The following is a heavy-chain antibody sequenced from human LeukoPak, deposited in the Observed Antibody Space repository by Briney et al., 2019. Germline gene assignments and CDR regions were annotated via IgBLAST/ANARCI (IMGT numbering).Heavy chain of an antibody. CDR1: GYSISSGYY. D-gene: IGHD3-3*01. Sequence: SETLSLTCTVSGYSISSGYYWGWIRQPPGKGLEWIGSIYHSGSTYYNPSLKSRVTISVDTSKNQFSLNLSSVTAADTAGYFSRVFGAGGGDYYYYYMDVWGKGTTVTVSS. J-gene: IGHJ6*03. CDR2: IYHSGST. CDR3: RVFGAGGGDYYYYYMDV. V-gene: IGHV4-38-2*02.